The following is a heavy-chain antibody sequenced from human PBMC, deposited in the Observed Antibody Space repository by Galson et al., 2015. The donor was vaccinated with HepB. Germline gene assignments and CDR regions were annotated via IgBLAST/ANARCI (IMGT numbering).Heavy chain of an antibody. D-gene: IGHD5-12*01. CDR1: HGSINNYY. J-gene: IGHJ4*02. V-gene: IGHV4-59*08. Sequence: LSLTCSVSHGSINNYYWSWIRQSPGNRLGWIGYIYYNGDTTYNPSLGYRVGMSVDTSVNQVSLWLTSVTAADTAVYYCARHPGRGSVGYAFDLWGQGSLVTVSA. CDR2: IYYNGDT. CDR3: ARHPGRGSVGYAFDL.